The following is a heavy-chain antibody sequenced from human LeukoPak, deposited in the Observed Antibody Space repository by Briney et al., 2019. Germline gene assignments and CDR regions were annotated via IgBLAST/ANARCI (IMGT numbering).Heavy chain of an antibody. Sequence: GGSLRLSCAASGFTFSTYGMHWVRQAPGKGLEWVAFIGHDGAKIYYADSVQGRFTISRDNSKNALYLEMNSLSGEDTALYYCAKDHVTWGNRYFDHWGQGTLGTVSS. V-gene: IGHV3-30*02. J-gene: IGHJ4*02. CDR3: AKDHVTWGNRYFDH. D-gene: IGHD3-16*01. CDR2: IGHDGAKI. CDR1: GFTFSTYG.